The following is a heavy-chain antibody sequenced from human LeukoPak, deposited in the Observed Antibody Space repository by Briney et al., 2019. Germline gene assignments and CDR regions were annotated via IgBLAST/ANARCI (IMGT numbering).Heavy chain of an antibody. CDR3: ATVRRTSPNWFDP. V-gene: IGHV1-69-2*01. Sequence: ASVKVSCKVSGYTFTDYYMYWVQQAPGKGLEWMGLVDPEDGETIYAEKFQGRVTITADTSTDTAYMELSSLRSEDTAVYYCATVRRTSPNWFDPWGQGTLVTVSS. CDR2: VDPEDGET. J-gene: IGHJ5*02. CDR1: GYTFTDYY. D-gene: IGHD1-14*01.